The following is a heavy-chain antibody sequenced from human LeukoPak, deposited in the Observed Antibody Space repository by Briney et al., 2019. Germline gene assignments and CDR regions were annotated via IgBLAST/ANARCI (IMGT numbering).Heavy chain of an antibody. D-gene: IGHD5-18*01. J-gene: IGHJ4*02. V-gene: IGHV1-69*13. CDR3: ARSRGYSYGYGY. CDR1: GGTFSSYA. Sequence: ASVKVSCKASGGTFSSYAISWVRQAPGQGLEWMGGIIPIFGTANYAQKFQGRVTITADESTSTAYMELSRLRSDDTAVYYCARSRGYSYGYGYWGQGTLVTVSS. CDR2: IIPIFGTA.